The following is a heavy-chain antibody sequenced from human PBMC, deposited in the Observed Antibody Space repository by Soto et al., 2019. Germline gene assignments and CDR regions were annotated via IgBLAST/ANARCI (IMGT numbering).Heavy chain of an antibody. V-gene: IGHV4-39*01. Sequence: SSEPQSLTCTVSAGSISISSYYWGWIRQPPGKGLELFGSIYYSGSTYYNPSLKSRFTISVDTSKNQFSLKLSSVTAADTAVYYCASGQGYCSSTSCYTDYYYYSMDVWGQGTTVTVS. D-gene: IGHD2-2*02. CDR3: ASGQGYCSSTSCYTDYYYYSMDV. J-gene: IGHJ6*02. CDR2: IYYSGST. CDR1: AGSISISSYY.